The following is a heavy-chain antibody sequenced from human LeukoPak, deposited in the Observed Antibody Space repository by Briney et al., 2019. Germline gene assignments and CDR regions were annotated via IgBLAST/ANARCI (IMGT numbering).Heavy chain of an antibody. CDR3: ARAENIAAAVDY. CDR2: INPNSGGT. V-gene: IGHV1-2*02. CDR1: GYTFTGYY. J-gene: IGHJ4*02. D-gene: IGHD6-13*01. Sequence: ASVKVSCKASGYTFTGYYMHWVRQAPGQGLERMGWINPNSGGTNYAQKFQGRVTMTRDTSISTAYMELSRLRSDDTAVYYCARAENIAAAVDYWGQGTLVTVSS.